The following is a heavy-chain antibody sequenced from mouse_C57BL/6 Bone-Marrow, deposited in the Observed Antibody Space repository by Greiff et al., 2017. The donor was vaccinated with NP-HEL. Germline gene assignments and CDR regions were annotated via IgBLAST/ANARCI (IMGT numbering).Heavy chain of an antibody. CDR1: GFTFSSYG. CDR2: ISSGGSYT. D-gene: IGHD4-1*01. Sequence: EVMLVESGGDLVKPGGSLKLSCAASGFTFSSYGMSWVRQTPDKRLEWVATISSGGSYTYYPDSVKGRFTISRDNAKNTLYLQMSSLKAEDTAMYYCARNWDPDYWGQGTTLTVSS. V-gene: IGHV5-6*01. J-gene: IGHJ2*01. CDR3: ARNWDPDY.